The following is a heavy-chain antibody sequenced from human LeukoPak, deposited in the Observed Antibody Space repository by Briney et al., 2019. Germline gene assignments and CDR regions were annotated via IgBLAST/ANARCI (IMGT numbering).Heavy chain of an antibody. CDR2: IYPGDSDT. CDR1: GYSFTSYW. J-gene: IGHJ5*02. V-gene: IGHV5-51*01. D-gene: IGHD6-13*01. Sequence: GESLKISCKGSGYSFTSYWIGWARQMPGKGLEWMGIIYPGDSDTRYSPPFQGQVTISADKSISTAYLQWSSLKASDTAMYYCARLALDSSSWYSNWFDPWGQGTLVTVSS. CDR3: ARLALDSSSWYSNWFDP.